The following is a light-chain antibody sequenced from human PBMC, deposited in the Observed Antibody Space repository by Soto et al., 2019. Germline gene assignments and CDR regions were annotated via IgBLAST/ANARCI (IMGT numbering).Light chain of an antibody. V-gene: IGLV2-11*01. CDR3: CSYAGSYTLV. J-gene: IGLJ3*02. Sequence: QSALTQPRSVSGSPGQSVTISCTGTNSDVAGYNYVSWYQQHPGKAPKLMIYDVGNRPSGVPDRFSGSKSGNTASLTISGLQAEDEADYYCCSYAGSYTLVFGGGTKLTVL. CDR1: NSDVAGYNY. CDR2: DVG.